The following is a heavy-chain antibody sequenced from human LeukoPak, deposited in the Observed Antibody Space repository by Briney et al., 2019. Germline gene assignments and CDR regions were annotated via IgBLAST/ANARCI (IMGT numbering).Heavy chain of an antibody. J-gene: IGHJ5*02. D-gene: IGHD3-9*01. V-gene: IGHV3-11*01. CDR2: ISSSGSTI. CDR1: GFTFSDYY. CDR3: ARDLVRYFDWYNWFDP. Sequence: PGGSLRLSCAASGFTFSDYYMSWIRQAPGKGLEWGSYISSSGSTIYYADSVKGRFTISRDNAKISLYLQMNSLRAEDTAVYYCARDLVRYFDWYNWFDPWGQGTLVTVSS.